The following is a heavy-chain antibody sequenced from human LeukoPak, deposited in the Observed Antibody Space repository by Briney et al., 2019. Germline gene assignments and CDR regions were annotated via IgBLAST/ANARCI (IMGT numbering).Heavy chain of an antibody. V-gene: IGHV4-59*08. D-gene: IGHD6-19*01. CDR2: IYYIGST. J-gene: IGHJ4*02. CDR3: ARQSSGCYDY. CDR1: GGSLSSDY. Sequence: SETLSLTCTVSGGSLSSDYWSWIRQPPWKGLEWIGYIYYIGSTNYNPSLKSRVTISIDTSKNQFHLKLTSVPAADTAVYYCARQSSGCYDYWGQGTLVTVSS.